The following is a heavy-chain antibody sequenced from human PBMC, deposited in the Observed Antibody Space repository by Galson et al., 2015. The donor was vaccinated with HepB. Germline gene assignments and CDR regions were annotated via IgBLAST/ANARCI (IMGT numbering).Heavy chain of an antibody. V-gene: IGHV6-1*01. Sequence: CAISGDSVSSKSAARNWIRQSPSRGLEWLGRTWYRSKWYNGYAVSVKSRITINPDTSKNQFSLHLNSVTPEDTAVYYCARSTGDLDYWGQGTLVTVSS. D-gene: IGHD7-27*01. CDR2: TWYRSKWYN. CDR3: ARSTGDLDY. J-gene: IGHJ4*02. CDR1: GDSVSSKSAA.